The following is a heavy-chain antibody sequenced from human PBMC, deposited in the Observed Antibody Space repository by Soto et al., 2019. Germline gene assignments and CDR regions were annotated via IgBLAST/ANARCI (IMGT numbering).Heavy chain of an antibody. CDR3: ARRSSSSLGSLFDP. Sequence: PSETLSLTCSVSGYSISSGYYWGWIRQAPGKGLEWIGNIHHSGSTYYNPSLESRVTISVDTSKNQFSLKLSSVTPTDTAVYYCARRSSSSLGSLFDPWGRGILVTVSS. D-gene: IGHD6-6*01. CDR2: IHHSGST. V-gene: IGHV4-38-2*01. CDR1: GYSISSGYY. J-gene: IGHJ5*02.